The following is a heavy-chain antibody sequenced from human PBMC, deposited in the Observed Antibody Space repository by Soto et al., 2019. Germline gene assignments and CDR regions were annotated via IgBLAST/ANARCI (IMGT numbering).Heavy chain of an antibody. CDR1: GYTFTNYG. CDR3: ARDGFYAGSGRYSYAYSPPRYYAMDG. V-gene: IGHV1-18*01. J-gene: IGHJ6*02. CDR2: ISAYNDDT. Sequence: QVQLVQSGTEVKKPGASVKVSCKTSGYTFTNYGISWVRQAPGQGLEWMGWISAYNDDTKYAQKLQGRVTMTTDTSTSTAYMELTSLRSDATAIYYCARDGFYAGSGRYSYAYSPPRYYAMDGWGQGTTVTVSS. D-gene: IGHD5-18*01.